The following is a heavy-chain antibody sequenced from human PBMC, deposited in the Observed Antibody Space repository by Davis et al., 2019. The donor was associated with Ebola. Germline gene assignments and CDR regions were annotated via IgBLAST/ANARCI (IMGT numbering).Heavy chain of an antibody. CDR2: ISYNGTKK. Sequence: GESLKISCAASGFTFSSYWMSWVRQAPGKGLEWVALISYNGTKKYYADSMKGRFTISRDTSKNTLYLQVNSRRTEDTAVYYCARDAYGMDVWAMGPRSPFP. J-gene: IGHJ6*02. CDR1: GFTFSSYW. V-gene: IGHV3-30-3*01. CDR3: ARDAYGMDV.